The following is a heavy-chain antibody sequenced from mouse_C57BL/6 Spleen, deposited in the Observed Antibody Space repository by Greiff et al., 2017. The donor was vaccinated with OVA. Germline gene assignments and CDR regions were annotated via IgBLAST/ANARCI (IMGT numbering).Heavy chain of an antibody. CDR3: ARSTIYYGNYEWYFDV. V-gene: IGHV1-4*01. Sequence: QVQLQQSGAELARPGASVKMSCKASGYTFTSYTMHWVKQRPGQGLEWIGYINPSSGYTKYNQKFKDKATLTADKSSSTAYMQLSSLTSEDSAVYYCARSTIYYGNYEWYFDVWGTGTTVTVSS. D-gene: IGHD2-1*01. J-gene: IGHJ1*03. CDR2: INPSSGYT. CDR1: GYTFTSYT.